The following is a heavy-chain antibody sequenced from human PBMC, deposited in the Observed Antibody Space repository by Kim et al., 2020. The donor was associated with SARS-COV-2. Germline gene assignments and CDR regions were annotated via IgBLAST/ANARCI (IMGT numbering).Heavy chain of an antibody. CDR3: ARGGNYDILTGYYIGNWFDP. CDR2: INPSGGST. V-gene: IGHV1-46*01. Sequence: ASVKVSCKASGYTFTSYYMHWVRQAPGQGLEWMGIINPSGGSTSYAQKFQGRVTMTRDTSTSTVYMELSSLRSEDTAVYYCARGGNYDILTGYYIGNWFDPWGQGTLVTVSS. D-gene: IGHD3-9*01. CDR1: GYTFTSYY. J-gene: IGHJ5*02.